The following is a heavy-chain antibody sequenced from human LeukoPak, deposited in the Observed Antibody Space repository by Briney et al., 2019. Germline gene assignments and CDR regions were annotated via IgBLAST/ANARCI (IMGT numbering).Heavy chain of an antibody. Sequence: SQTLSLTCTVSSASIRSGDYYWSWIRQPPGKGLEWIGYIYDSGSTYYNPSLKSRITISVDTSENRFSLKLSSVTATDTAVYYCARDCSGGSCYGAFDIWGQGTMVTVSS. V-gene: IGHV4-30-4*01. CDR3: ARDCSGGSCYGAFDI. D-gene: IGHD2-15*01. CDR2: IYDSGST. CDR1: SASIRSGDYY. J-gene: IGHJ3*02.